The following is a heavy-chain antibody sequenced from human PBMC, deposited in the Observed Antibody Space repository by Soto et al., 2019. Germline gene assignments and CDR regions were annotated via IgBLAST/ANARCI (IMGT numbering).Heavy chain of an antibody. Sequence: GGSLRLSCAASGFTFSSYWMSWVRQAPGKGLEWVANIKQDGSEKYYVDSVKGRFTISRDNAKISLYLQMNSLRAEDTAVYYCARDNLYGSGSYYYYYYMDVWGKGTTVTVSS. V-gene: IGHV3-7*03. CDR1: GFTFSSYW. CDR2: IKQDGSEK. D-gene: IGHD3-10*01. J-gene: IGHJ6*03. CDR3: ARDNLYGSGSYYYYYYMDV.